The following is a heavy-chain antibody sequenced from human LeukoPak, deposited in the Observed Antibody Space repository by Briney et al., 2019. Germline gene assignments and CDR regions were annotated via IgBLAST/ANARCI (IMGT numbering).Heavy chain of an antibody. CDR1: GGSIRSHY. D-gene: IGHD6-19*01. CDR3: ARHVRLGIAVAAPFDY. Sequence: SETLSLTCTVSGGSIRSHYWSWIRQPPGKGLEWIGYIYYSGSTNYNPSLKSRVTISVDTSKNQFSLKLSSVTAADTAVYYCARHVRLGIAVAAPFDYWGQGTLVTVSS. V-gene: IGHV4-59*08. J-gene: IGHJ4*02. CDR2: IYYSGST.